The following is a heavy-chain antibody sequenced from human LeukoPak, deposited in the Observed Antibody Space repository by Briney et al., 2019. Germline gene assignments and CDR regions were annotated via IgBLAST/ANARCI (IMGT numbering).Heavy chain of an antibody. CDR2: IRKKGFGGTT. CDR1: GFTFGDYA. CDR3: TRANCVNGVCYHFDY. J-gene: IGHJ4*02. V-gene: IGHV3-49*04. D-gene: IGHD2-8*01. Sequence: GGSLRLSCTASGFTFGDYAMSWVRQAPGKGLEWVGLIRKKGFGGTTEYAASVKGGFTISRDDSKSIAYLQMNSLKTEDTAVYYCTRANCVNGVCYHFDYWGQGTLVTVSS.